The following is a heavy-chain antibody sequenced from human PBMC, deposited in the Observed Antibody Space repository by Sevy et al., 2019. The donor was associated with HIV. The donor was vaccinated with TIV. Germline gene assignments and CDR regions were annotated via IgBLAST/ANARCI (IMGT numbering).Heavy chain of an antibody. Sequence: GGSLRLSCAASGITFSSYAMSWVRQAPGKGLEWVSGISAGGGRTYHADSLKGRFTMSGDKSKNKLYLQMNSLTAEDTAVYYCASLITEDPFDIWGQGTMVTVSS. CDR2: ISAGGGRT. J-gene: IGHJ3*02. D-gene: IGHD3-16*01. V-gene: IGHV3-23*01. CDR1: GITFSSYA. CDR3: ASLITEDPFDI.